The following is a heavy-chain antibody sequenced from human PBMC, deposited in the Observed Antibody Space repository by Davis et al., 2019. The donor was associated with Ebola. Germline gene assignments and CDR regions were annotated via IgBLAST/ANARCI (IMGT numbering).Heavy chain of an antibody. D-gene: IGHD5-24*01. CDR3: ARGRDGYSYYYYYYGMDV. J-gene: IGHJ6*02. Sequence: AASVKVSCKASGYTFTSYDINWVRQATGQGLEWMGWMNPNSGNTGYAQKFQGRVTMTTDTSTSTAYMELSSLRSEDTAVYYCARGRDGYSYYYYYYGMDVWGQGTTVTVSS. CDR1: GYTFTSYD. V-gene: IGHV1-8*01. CDR2: MNPNSGNT.